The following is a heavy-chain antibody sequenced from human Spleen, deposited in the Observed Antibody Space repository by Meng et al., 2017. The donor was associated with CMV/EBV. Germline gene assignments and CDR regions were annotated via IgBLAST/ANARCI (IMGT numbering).Heavy chain of an antibody. Sequence: DAGPALVKHTQRLPLTCTFPGFSLSPRGVGVGWTRQPPGKALEWLALIYWYDDKRYSPSLKSRLTITKDTSKHQVVLTMTNMDPVDAATYYCAHIIAARPFDYWGQGTLVTVSS. J-gene: IGHJ4*02. V-gene: IGHV2-5*01. D-gene: IGHD6-6*01. CDR1: GFSLSPRGVG. CDR3: AHIIAARPFDY. CDR2: IYWYDDK.